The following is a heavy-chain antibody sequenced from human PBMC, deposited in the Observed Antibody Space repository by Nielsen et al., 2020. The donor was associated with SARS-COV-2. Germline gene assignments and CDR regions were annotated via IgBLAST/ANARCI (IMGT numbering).Heavy chain of an antibody. CDR2: IYYSGST. Sequence: SETLSLTCTVSGGSISSSSHYWGWIRQPPGKGLEWIGSIYYSGSTYYNPSLKSRVTISVDTSKNQFSLKLSSVTAAETAVYYCARHEGWYEQGGFDYWGQGTLVTVSS. J-gene: IGHJ4*02. V-gene: IGHV4-39*01. D-gene: IGHD2-15*01. CDR1: GGSISSSSHY. CDR3: ARHEGWYEQGGFDY.